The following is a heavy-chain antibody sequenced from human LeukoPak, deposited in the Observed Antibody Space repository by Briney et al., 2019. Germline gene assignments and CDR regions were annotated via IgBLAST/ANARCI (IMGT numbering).Heavy chain of an antibody. CDR2: INHSGST. J-gene: IGHJ6*03. Sequence: PSETLSLTCAVYGGSFSGYYWSWIRQPPGKGLEWIGEINHSGSTNYNPSLKSRVTISVDTSKNQFSLKLSSVTAADTAVYYCARGGVHCSSTSCYIACYYYYYMDVWGKETTVTVSS. D-gene: IGHD2-2*02. CDR1: GGSFSGYY. V-gene: IGHV4-34*01. CDR3: ARGGVHCSSTSCYIACYYYYYMDV.